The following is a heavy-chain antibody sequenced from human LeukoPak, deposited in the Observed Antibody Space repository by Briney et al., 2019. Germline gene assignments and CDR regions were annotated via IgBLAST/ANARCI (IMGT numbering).Heavy chain of an antibody. D-gene: IGHD3-3*01. V-gene: IGHV4-59*01. CDR2: IYYSGST. J-gene: IGHJ6*03. CDR3: ARVGRITIFGVVPRYYYYYMDV. Sequence: PSETLSLTXTVSGGSISSYYWSWIRQPPGKGLEWIGYIYYSGSTNYNPSLKSRVTISVDTSKNQFSLKLSSVTAADTAVYYCARVGRITIFGVVPRYYYYYMDVWGKGTTVTVSS. CDR1: GGSISSYY.